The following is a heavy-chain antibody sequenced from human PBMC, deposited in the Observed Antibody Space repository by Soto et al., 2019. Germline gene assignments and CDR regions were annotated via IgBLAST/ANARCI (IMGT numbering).Heavy chain of an antibody. D-gene: IGHD1-1*01. CDR1: GDSISRYH. CDR3: TGDRNNRVWYKY. V-gene: IGHV4-59*01. J-gene: IGHJ4*02. CDR2: VHNSGIT. Sequence: QVQLQEPGPGLVKPSETLSLTCSVSGDSISRYHWSWIRQTPEKGLEWIGYVHNSGITNYNPSLKSRVTISVDTSKNQFSLWLTSVTSADAAVYYCTGDRNNRVWYKYWGPGALVTVSS.